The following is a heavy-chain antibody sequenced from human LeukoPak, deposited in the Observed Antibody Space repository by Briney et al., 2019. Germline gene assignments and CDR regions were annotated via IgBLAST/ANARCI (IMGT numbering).Heavy chain of an antibody. D-gene: IGHD3-22*01. CDR1: GFTFSSYA. V-gene: IGHV3-23*01. Sequence: GGSLRLSCAASGFTFSSYAMSWVRQAPGKGLEWVSAISGSGGSTYYADSVKGRFTISRDNSKNTLYLQMNSLRAEDTAVYYCAKDRDGYTMIVVGYFDYWGQGTLVTVSS. CDR2: ISGSGGST. J-gene: IGHJ4*02. CDR3: AKDRDGYTMIVVGYFDY.